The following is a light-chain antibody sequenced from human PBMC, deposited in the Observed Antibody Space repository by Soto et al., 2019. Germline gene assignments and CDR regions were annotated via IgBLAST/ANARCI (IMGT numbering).Light chain of an antibody. CDR3: MQGQQIPYT. CDR1: QSLAQSNGDNY. J-gene: IGKJ2*01. V-gene: IGKV2-28*01. Sequence: DIVMTQSPLSLPVTPGEPASISCRSSQSLAQSNGDNYLDWYLQRPGQSPQLLIYLGSNRASGVHERISGSGSGTVFTLKIRRVEAEDVGVYYCMQGQQIPYTFGQGTKLEIK. CDR2: LGS.